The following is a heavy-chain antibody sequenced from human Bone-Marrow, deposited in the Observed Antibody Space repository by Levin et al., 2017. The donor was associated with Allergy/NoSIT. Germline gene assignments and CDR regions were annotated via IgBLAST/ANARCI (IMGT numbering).Heavy chain of an antibody. D-gene: IGHD1-26*01. CDR2: ISSSSSTI. J-gene: IGHJ4*02. Sequence: GESLKISCAASGFTFSSYSMNWVRQAPGKGLEWVSYISSSSSTIYYADSVKGRFTISRDNAKNSLYLQMNSLRAEDTAVYYCARGLRDSGSYKFDYWGQGTLVTVSS. CDR1: GFTFSSYS. V-gene: IGHV3-48*01. CDR3: ARGLRDSGSYKFDY.